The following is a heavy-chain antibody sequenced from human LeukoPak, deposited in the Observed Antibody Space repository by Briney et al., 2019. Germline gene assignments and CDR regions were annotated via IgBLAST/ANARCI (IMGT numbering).Heavy chain of an antibody. V-gene: IGHV1-46*03. J-gene: IGHJ6*03. CDR2: INPSGGST. Sequence: GASVKVSCKASRYTFTSYYMHWVRQAPGQGLEWMGIINPSGGSTSYAQKFQGRVTMTRDTSTSTVYMELSSLRSEDTAVYYCARDIAAAGNYYYYYMDVWGKGTTVTFSS. D-gene: IGHD6-13*01. CDR3: ARDIAAAGNYYYYYMDV. CDR1: RYTFTSYY.